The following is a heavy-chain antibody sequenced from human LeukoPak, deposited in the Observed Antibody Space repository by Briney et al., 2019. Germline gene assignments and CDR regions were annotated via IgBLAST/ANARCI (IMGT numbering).Heavy chain of an antibody. J-gene: IGHJ4*02. CDR2: INAGNGNT. CDR1: GYTFTSYA. Sequence: ASVKVSCKASGYTFTSYAMHWVRQAPGQRLEWTGWINAGNGNTKYSQKFQGRVTITRDTSASTAYMELSSLRSEGTAVYYCARDHTILMGTFDYWGQGTLVTVSS. D-gene: IGHD2-8*01. CDR3: ARDHTILMGTFDY. V-gene: IGHV1-3*01.